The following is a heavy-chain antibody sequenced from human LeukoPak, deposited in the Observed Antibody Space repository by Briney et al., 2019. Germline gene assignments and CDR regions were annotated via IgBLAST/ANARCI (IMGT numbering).Heavy chain of an antibody. CDR3: ARQTVAGTHY. J-gene: IGHJ4*02. Sequence: GGPLNTSLQGPGSRFPSYWIGWVRPLPGKGLEWIGIIYPGDSDTRYSPSFQGQFPNSDAKSISTAYLQWSSLKASDTAMYYCARQTVAGTHYWGQGTLVTVSS. CDR1: GSRFPSYW. CDR2: IYPGDSDT. V-gene: IGHV5-51*01. D-gene: IGHD2-15*01.